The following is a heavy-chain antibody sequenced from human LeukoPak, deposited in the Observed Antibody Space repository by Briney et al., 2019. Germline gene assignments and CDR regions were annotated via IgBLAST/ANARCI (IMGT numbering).Heavy chain of an antibody. CDR3: AGTDYYDSQGDY. CDR1: GYXFTGYY. J-gene: IGHJ4*02. D-gene: IGHD3-22*01. CDR2: INPNSGGT. V-gene: IGHV1-2*02. Sequence: GASVKVSCKASGYXFTGYYIHWVRQAPGQGLEWMGWINPNSGGTNYAQKFQGRVTMTRDTSISTAYMELSRLRSDDTAVYYCAGTDYYDSQGDYWGQGTLVTVSS.